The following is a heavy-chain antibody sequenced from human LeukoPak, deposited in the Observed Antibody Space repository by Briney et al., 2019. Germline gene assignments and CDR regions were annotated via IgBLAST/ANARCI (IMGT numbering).Heavy chain of an antibody. Sequence: ASVKVSCKASGYTFTSYYMHWVRQAPGQGLEWMGIINPSGGSTSYAQKFQGRVTMTRDTSTSTVYMELSSLRSEDTAVYYCARAYYYDSSGYLEFDYWGQGTLVTVSS. CDR3: ARAYYYDSSGYLEFDY. CDR1: GYTFTSYY. J-gene: IGHJ4*02. D-gene: IGHD3-22*01. V-gene: IGHV1-46*01. CDR2: INPSGGST.